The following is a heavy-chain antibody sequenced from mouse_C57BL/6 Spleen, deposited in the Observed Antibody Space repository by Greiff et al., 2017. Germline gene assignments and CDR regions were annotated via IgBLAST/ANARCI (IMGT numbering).Heavy chain of an antibody. CDR1: GFTFTSYW. J-gene: IGHJ2*01. V-gene: IGHV1-64*01. D-gene: IGHD1-1*01. Sequence: QVQLQQPGAELVKPGASVKLSCKASGFTFTSYWLHWVKQRPGQGLEWIGMIHPNSGSTNYNEKFTSKATLTVDKSSSTAYMQLSSLTSEDSAIYYCARLRVTTVVTYFDYWGQGTTLTVSS. CDR3: ARLRVTTVVTYFDY. CDR2: IHPNSGST.